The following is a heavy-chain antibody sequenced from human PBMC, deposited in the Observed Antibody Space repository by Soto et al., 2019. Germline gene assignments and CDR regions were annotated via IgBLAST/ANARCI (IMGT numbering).Heavy chain of an antibody. CDR2: INPSGGST. D-gene: IGHD1-7*01. Sequence: ASVKVSCKASGYTFTSYYMHWVRQAPGQGLEWMGIINPSGGSTSYAQKFQGRVTMTRDTSTSTVYMELSSLRSEDTAVYYCAIRGWNYATVVEDHYFMDVWAQGTSVPGSS. CDR3: AIRGWNYATVVEDHYFMDV. CDR1: GYTFTSYY. V-gene: IGHV1-46*03. J-gene: IGHJ6*03.